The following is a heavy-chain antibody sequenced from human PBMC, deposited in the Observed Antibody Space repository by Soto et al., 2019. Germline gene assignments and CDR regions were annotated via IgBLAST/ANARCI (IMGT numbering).Heavy chain of an antibody. CDR1: GFTFSSYG. J-gene: IGHJ4*02. CDR3: AKDGNPTQYGDYPTVSVDY. CDR2: ISYDGSNK. D-gene: IGHD4-17*01. Sequence: PGGSLRLSCAASGFTFSSYGMHWVRQAPGKGLEWVAVISYDGSNKYYADSVKGRFTISRDNSKNTLYLQMNSLRAEDTAVYYCAKDGNPTQYGDYPTVSVDYWGQGTLVTVSS. V-gene: IGHV3-30*18.